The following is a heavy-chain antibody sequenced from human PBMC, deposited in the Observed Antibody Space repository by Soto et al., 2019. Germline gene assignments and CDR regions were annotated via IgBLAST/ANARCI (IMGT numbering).Heavy chain of an antibody. D-gene: IGHD3-22*01. CDR1: GYSFAGYW. Sequence: GESLKISCKGSGYSFAGYWITWVRQRPGKGLEWMGRIDPSDSQTYYSPSFRGHVTISVTKSITTVFLQWSSLRASDTAMYYCARQIYDSDTGPNFQYYFDSWGQGTPVTVSS. V-gene: IGHV5-10-1*01. CDR3: ARQIYDSDTGPNFQYYFDS. J-gene: IGHJ4*02. CDR2: IDPSDSQT.